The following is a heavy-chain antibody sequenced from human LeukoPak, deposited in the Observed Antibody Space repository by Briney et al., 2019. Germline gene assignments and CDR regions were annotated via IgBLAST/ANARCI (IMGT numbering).Heavy chain of an antibody. V-gene: IGHV3-48*02. CDR1: GFTFSSYS. D-gene: IGHD2-15*01. CDR2: ISSSSSTI. CDR3: ARSRCSGGSCYAWGAAFDI. J-gene: IGHJ3*02. Sequence: GGSLRLSCAASGFTFSSYSMNWVRQAPGKGLEWVSYISSSSSTIYYADSVKGRFTISRDNAKNSLYLQMNSLRDEDTAVYCCARSRCSGGSCYAWGAAFDIWGQGTMVTVSS.